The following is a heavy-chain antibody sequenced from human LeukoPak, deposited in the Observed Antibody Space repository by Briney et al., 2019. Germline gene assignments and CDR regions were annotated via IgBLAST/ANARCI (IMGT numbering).Heavy chain of an antibody. CDR3: ARNRGYSYGYGDY. V-gene: IGHV3-30*04. Sequence: PGGSLRLSCAASRFTFSSYAMHWVRQAPGKGLEWVAVISYDGSNKYYADSVKGRFTISRDNSKNTLYLQMNSLRAEDTAVYYCARNRGYSYGYGDYWGQGTLVTVSS. D-gene: IGHD5-18*01. CDR1: RFTFSSYA. CDR2: ISYDGSNK. J-gene: IGHJ4*02.